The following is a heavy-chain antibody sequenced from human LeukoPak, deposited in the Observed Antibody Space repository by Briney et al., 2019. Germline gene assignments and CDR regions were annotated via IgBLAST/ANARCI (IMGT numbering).Heavy chain of an antibody. CDR1: GFTFSSYA. J-gene: IGHJ6*02. V-gene: IGHV3-23*01. CDR2: ISGSGGST. CDR3: ASTIFGVVPYYYYGMDV. D-gene: IGHD3-3*01. Sequence: PGGSLRLSCAASGFTFSSYAMSWVRQAPGKGQEWVSAISGSGGSTYYADSVKGRFTISRDNSKNTLYLQMNSLRAEDTAVYYCASTIFGVVPYYYYGMDVWGQGTTVTVSS.